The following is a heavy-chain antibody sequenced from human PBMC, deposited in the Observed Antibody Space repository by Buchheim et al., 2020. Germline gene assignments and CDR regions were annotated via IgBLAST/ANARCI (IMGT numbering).Heavy chain of an antibody. D-gene: IGHD3-22*01. CDR1: GFTFSSYS. V-gene: IGHV3-21*01. CDR2: ISSSSSYI. Sequence: EVQLVESGGGLVKPGGSPRLSCAASGFTFSSYSMNWVRQAPGKGLEWVSSISSSSSYIYYADSVKGRFTISRDNAKNSLYLQMNSLRAEDTAVYYCARAVSPTYYYDSSGYYSARWFDPWGQGTL. CDR3: ARAVSPTYYYDSSGYYSARWFDP. J-gene: IGHJ5*02.